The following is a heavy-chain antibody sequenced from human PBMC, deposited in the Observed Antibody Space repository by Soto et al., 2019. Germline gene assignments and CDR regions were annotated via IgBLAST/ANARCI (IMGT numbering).Heavy chain of an antibody. CDR1: GGSISSYY. CDR3: ARLGWRNAIFGVVTLFDY. J-gene: IGHJ4*02. CDR2: IYYSGST. D-gene: IGHD3-3*01. V-gene: IGHV4-59*01. Sequence: ETLSLTCTVSGGSISSYYWSWIRQPPGKGLEWIGYIYYSGSTNYNPSLKSRVTISIDTSKNQFSLKLSSVTAADTAVYYCARLGWRNAIFGVVTLFDYWGQGKLVTVS.